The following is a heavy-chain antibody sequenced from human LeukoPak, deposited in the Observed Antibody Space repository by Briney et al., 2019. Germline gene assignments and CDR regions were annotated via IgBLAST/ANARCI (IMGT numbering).Heavy chain of an antibody. CDR1: GYTFTGYY. J-gene: IGHJ3*02. V-gene: IGHV1-18*04. Sequence: EASMKVSCKASGYTFTGYYVHWVRQAPGQGLEWMGWISAYNGNTNYAQKLQGRVTMTTDTSTSTAYMELRSLRSDDTAVYYCARYCPTSCNAGDTFDIWGQGTVVTVSS. CDR3: ARYCPTSCNAGDTFDI. D-gene: IGHD2/OR15-2a*01. CDR2: ISAYNGNT.